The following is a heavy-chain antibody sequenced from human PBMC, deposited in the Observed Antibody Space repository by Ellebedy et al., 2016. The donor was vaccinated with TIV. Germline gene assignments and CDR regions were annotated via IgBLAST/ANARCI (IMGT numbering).Heavy chain of an antibody. J-gene: IGHJ4*02. CDR1: GYSISRAYY. CDR3: ARVAASTTNYFDY. V-gene: IGHV4-38-2*02. D-gene: IGHD1-26*01. Sequence: SETLSLXCNVSGYSISRAYYWGWIRQPPGKRLEWIGSIYHRGSTYYNPSLKSRVTISVDTSKNQFSLKVSSVTAADTAVYYCARVAASTTNYFDYWGQGTRVTVSS. CDR2: IYHRGST.